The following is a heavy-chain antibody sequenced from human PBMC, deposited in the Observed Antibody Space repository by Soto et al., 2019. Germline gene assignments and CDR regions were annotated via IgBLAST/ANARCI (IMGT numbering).Heavy chain of an antibody. D-gene: IGHD2-2*01. CDR1: GFTFSTYA. Sequence: GGSLRLSCAASGFTFSTYAMTWVRQAPGEGLEWVSAISASGGSTYYADSLKGRFTISRDNSKNTLYLQMNSLRAEDTAVYYCARVGYCSSTSCYDYYYYYMDVWGKGTTVTVSS. J-gene: IGHJ6*03. CDR3: ARVGYCSSTSCYDYYYYYMDV. V-gene: IGHV3-23*01. CDR2: ISASGGST.